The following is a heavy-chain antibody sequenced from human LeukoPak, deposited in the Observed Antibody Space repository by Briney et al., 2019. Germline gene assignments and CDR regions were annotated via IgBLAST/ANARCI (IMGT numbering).Heavy chain of an antibody. V-gene: IGHV4-34*01. CDR1: GGSFSGYY. CDR3: ASAVTTPYDYYYYGMDV. J-gene: IGHJ6*02. CDR2: INHSGST. D-gene: IGHD4-17*01. Sequence: PSETLSLTCAVYGGSFSGYYWSWIRQPPGKGLEWIGEINHSGSTNYNPSLKSRVTISVDTSKNQFSLKLSSVTAADTAVYYCASAVTTPYDYYYYGMDVWGQGTTVTVSS.